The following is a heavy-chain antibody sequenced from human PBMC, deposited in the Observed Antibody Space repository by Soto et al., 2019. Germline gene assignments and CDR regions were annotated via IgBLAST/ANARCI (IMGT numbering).Heavy chain of an antibody. V-gene: IGHV1-8*01. CDR2: MNPNSGNT. CDR1: GYTLTSYD. Sequence: ASVKVSCKASGYTLTSYDMNWVRQATGQGLEWMGWMNPNSGNTGYAQKFQGRVTMTRNTSISTAYMELSSLRSEDTAVYYCYYGDGNDAFDIWGQGTMVTVSS. CDR3: YYGDGNDAFDI. J-gene: IGHJ3*02. D-gene: IGHD4-17*01.